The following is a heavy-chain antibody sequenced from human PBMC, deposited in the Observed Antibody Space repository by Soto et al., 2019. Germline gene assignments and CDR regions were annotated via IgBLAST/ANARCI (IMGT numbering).Heavy chain of an antibody. D-gene: IGHD5-12*01. CDR2: ISDRGGSS. V-gene: IGHV3-23*01. J-gene: IGHJ5*02. Sequence: EVQLLESGGGLVQPGGSLRLACAASGFSFNSYAMGWVRQAPGKGLEWVSVISDRGGSSYFADSVKGRFTISRDNSKNVLSLEMNNLRAEDTATIFCAKASIEYSASVDRWGQGTLVLVSS. CDR3: AKASIEYSASVDR. CDR1: GFSFNSYA.